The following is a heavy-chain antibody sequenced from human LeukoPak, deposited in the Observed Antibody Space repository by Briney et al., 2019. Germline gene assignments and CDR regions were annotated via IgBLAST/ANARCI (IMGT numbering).Heavy chain of an antibody. V-gene: IGHV3-48*04. CDR1: GFTFSSYG. Sequence: GGSLRLSCAASGFTFSSYGMHWVRQAPGKGLEGGSYISSSGSTIYYADSVKGRFTISRANAKTSLYLQMNSLRAEDTAVYYCARGGYSGYDKNFDYWGQGTLVTVSS. CDR3: ARGGYSGYDKNFDY. CDR2: ISSSGSTI. D-gene: IGHD5-12*01. J-gene: IGHJ4*02.